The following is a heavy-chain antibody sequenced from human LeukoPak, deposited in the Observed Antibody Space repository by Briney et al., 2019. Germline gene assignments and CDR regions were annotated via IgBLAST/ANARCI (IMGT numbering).Heavy chain of an antibody. J-gene: IGHJ4*02. CDR3: ARSGDSSGYYYVMDLDY. CDR1: GGSFSGYY. Sequence: SETLSLTCAVYGGSFSGYYWSWIRQPPGKGLEWIGEINHSGSTNYNPSLKSRVTISVDTSKNQFSLKLGSVTAADTAVYYCARSGDSSGYYYVMDLDYWGQGTLVTVSS. CDR2: INHSGST. D-gene: IGHD3-22*01. V-gene: IGHV4-34*01.